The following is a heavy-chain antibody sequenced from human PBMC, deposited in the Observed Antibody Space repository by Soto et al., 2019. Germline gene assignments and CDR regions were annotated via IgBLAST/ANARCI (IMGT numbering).Heavy chain of an antibody. Sequence: EVQLVESGGGLVQPGGSLRLSCAASGFTFSSYWLHWVRQAPGKGLGWLSRINSDGSSTNYADSVKGRFTISRDNAKSTLYLQLNSVRAEDTAVYYCARKGAVAGFGYWGQGTLVTVSS. CDR1: GFTFSSYW. CDR3: ARKGAVAGFGY. CDR2: INSDGSST. V-gene: IGHV3-74*01. D-gene: IGHD6-19*01. J-gene: IGHJ4*02.